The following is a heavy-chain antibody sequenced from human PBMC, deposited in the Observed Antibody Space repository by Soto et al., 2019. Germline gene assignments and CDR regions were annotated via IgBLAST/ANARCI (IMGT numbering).Heavy chain of an antibody. Sequence: QVQLQESGPGLVKPSQTLSLTCTVSGGSISSGDYYWSWIRQPPGKGLEWIGYIYHSGSTYYNPSLKSRVTISVDTSKNQCSLKLSSVTAAETAVYYCARERPDGARLDPWGQGTLVTVSS. CDR1: GGSISSGDYY. V-gene: IGHV4-30-4*01. CDR3: ARERPDGARLDP. CDR2: IYHSGST. J-gene: IGHJ5*02. D-gene: IGHD6-6*01.